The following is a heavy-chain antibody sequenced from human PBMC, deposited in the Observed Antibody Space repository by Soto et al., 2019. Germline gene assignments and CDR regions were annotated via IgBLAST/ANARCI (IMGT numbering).Heavy chain of an antibody. CDR1: GFTFSSYA. Sequence: GSLRLSCAASGFTFSSYAMSWVRQAPGKGLEWVSAISGSGGSTYYADSVKGRFTISRDNSKNTLYLQMNSLRAEDTAVYYCAKTSDYDILTGYYPAFDYWGQGTLVTVSS. D-gene: IGHD3-9*01. CDR2: ISGSGGST. J-gene: IGHJ4*02. CDR3: AKTSDYDILTGYYPAFDY. V-gene: IGHV3-23*01.